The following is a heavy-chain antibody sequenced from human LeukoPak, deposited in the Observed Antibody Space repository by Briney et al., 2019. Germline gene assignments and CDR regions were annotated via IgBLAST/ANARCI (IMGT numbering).Heavy chain of an antibody. Sequence: GASVKVSCKASGYTFTSYGISWVRQAPGQGLEWMGWISAYNGNTNYAQKLQGRVTMTTDTSTSTAYMELRSLRSDDTAVYYCAREGGRYYGSGSYYTLHHWGQGTLVTVSS. CDR3: AREGGRYYGSGSYYTLHH. D-gene: IGHD3-10*01. J-gene: IGHJ5*02. V-gene: IGHV1-18*01. CDR2: ISAYNGNT. CDR1: GYTFTSYG.